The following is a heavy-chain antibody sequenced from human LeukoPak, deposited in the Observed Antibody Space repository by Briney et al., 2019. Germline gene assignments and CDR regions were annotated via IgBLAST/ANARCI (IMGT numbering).Heavy chain of an antibody. CDR2: ISSSGSTI. CDR1: GITFSSYE. V-gene: IGHV3-48*03. CDR3: ARSGAYYDILTGYYIDY. D-gene: IGHD3-9*01. J-gene: IGHJ4*02. Sequence: GGSLRLSCAASGITFSSYEMNWVRQAPGKGLEWVSYISSSGSTIYYADSVKGRFTISRDNAKNSLYLQMNSLRAEDTAVYYCARSGAYYDILTGYYIDYWGQGTLVTVSS.